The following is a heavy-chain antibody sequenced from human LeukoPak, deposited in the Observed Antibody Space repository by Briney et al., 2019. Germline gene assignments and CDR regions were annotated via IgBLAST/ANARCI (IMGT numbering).Heavy chain of an antibody. D-gene: IGHD6-19*01. V-gene: IGHV3-74*01. CDR1: GFTFSSYW. CDR3: ARRQSSGFDY. Sequence: GGSLRLSCVASGFTFSSYWMHWVRQAPGKGLVWVSRIDTDGSSSSYADSVKGRFTISRDDAKNTLYLQMNSLRAEDTAVYYCARRQSSGFDYWGQGTLVTVSS. CDR2: IDTDGSSS. J-gene: IGHJ4*02.